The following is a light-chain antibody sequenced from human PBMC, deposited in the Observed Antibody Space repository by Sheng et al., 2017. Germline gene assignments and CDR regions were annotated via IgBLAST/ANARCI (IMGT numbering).Light chain of an antibody. CDR1: VLSKQY. Sequence: SYEVTQPPSVSVSPGQTAKITCSGEVLSKQYAYWYKQKPGQAPVLILYQDTERPSGIPERFSGYSSGTTVTLTISGVRAEDEADYYCQSADSTVTYWVFGGGTKLTVL. CDR3: QSADSTVTYWV. CDR2: QDT. V-gene: IGLV3-25*03. J-gene: IGLJ3*02.